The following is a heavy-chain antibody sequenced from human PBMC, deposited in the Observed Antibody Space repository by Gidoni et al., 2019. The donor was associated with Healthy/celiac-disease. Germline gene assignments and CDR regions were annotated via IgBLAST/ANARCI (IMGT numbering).Heavy chain of an antibody. Sequence: QLQLQESGPGLVKPSETLSLTCPVSGCSISSSSYSWGWIRQPPGKGLEWIGSIYYSGSTYYNPSLKSRVTISVDTSKNQFSLKLSSVTAADTAVYYCARHLPITIFGVGREGWFDPWGQGTLVTVSS. V-gene: IGHV4-39*01. J-gene: IGHJ5*02. D-gene: IGHD3-3*01. CDR3: ARHLPITIFGVGREGWFDP. CDR1: GCSISSSSYS. CDR2: IYYSGST.